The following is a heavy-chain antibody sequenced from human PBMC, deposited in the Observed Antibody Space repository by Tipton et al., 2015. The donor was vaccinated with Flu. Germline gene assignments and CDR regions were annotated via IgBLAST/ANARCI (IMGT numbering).Heavy chain of an antibody. CDR3: ARDRTRLASPLDY. Sequence: SLRLSCAASGFTFSSYAMHWVRQAPGKGLEWVAVISYDGSNKYYADSVKGRFTISRDNAKNSLSLQTNSLRAEDTALYFCARDRTRLASPLDYWGQGTLVTVSS. J-gene: IGHJ4*02. D-gene: IGHD3-16*01. CDR1: GFTFSSYA. CDR2: ISYDGSNK. V-gene: IGHV3-30*07.